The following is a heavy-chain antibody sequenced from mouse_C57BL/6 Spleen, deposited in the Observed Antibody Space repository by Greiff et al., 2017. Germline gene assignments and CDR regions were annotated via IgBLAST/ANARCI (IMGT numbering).Heavy chain of an antibody. CDR1: GYSITSGYY. V-gene: IGHV3-6*01. Sequence: EVKLVESGPGLVKPSQSLSLTCSVTGYSITSGYYWNWIRQFPGNKLEWMGYISYDGSNNYNPSLKNRISITRDTSKNQFFLKLNSVTTEDTATYYCAGDLIYYDFPMDYWGQGTSVTVSS. CDR3: AGDLIYYDFPMDY. J-gene: IGHJ4*01. CDR2: ISYDGSN. D-gene: IGHD2-4*01.